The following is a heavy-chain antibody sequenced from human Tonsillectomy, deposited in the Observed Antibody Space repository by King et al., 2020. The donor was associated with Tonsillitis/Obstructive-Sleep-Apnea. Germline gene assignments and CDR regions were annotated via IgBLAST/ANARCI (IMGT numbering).Heavy chain of an antibody. Sequence: VQLQQWGAGLLKPSETLSLTCAVYGGSFSTNYWSWIRQPPGKGLEWIGAINHSGSTNYNPSLNSRVTVSVDKSKIQFSLKLSSVTAADTAVYYCARECGGDCYAIDYWGQGTLVTVSS. J-gene: IGHJ4*02. CDR3: ARECGGDCYAIDY. CDR1: GGSFSTNY. V-gene: IGHV4-34*01. D-gene: IGHD2-21*01. CDR2: INHSGST.